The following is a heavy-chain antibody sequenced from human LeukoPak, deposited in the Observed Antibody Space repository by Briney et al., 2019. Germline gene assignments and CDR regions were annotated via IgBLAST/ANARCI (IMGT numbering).Heavy chain of an antibody. J-gene: IGHJ6*02. CDR3: ARNNGMDV. CDR1: GFSFSNYA. Sequence: GGSLRLSCAASGFSFSNYAMSWVRQAPGKGPEWVANVNRDGSETYYLDSVKGRFTISKDNAKNSLYLQMNSLRAEDTALYHCARNNGMDVWGQGTTVIVSS. V-gene: IGHV3-7*03. CDR2: VNRDGSET.